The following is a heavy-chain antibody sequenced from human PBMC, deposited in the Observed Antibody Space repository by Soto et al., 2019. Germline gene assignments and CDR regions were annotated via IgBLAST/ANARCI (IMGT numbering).Heavy chain of an antibody. CDR3: ATRYSNHYYYSYYGMDV. CDR2: IIPIFGTA. J-gene: IGHJ6*02. Sequence: QVQLVQSGAEVKKPGSSVKVSCKASGGTFSSYAISWVRQAPGQGLEWMGGIIPIFGTANYAQKFQGRVTITADESTSTAYMELSSLRSEDTAVYYCATRYSNHYYYSYYGMDVWGQGTTVTVSS. D-gene: IGHD4-4*01. V-gene: IGHV1-69*01. CDR1: GGTFSSYA.